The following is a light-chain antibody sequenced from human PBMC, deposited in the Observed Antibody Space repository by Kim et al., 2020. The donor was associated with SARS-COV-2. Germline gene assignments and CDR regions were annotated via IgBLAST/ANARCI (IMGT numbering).Light chain of an antibody. CDR1: KLGDKY. Sequence: ASPGQTASITCSGDKLGDKYACWYQQKPGQSPVMVIYQNNKRPSWIPERFSGSNSGNAATLTISRTQAVDEADYYCQAWDSSTAVFGGGTQLTVL. CDR3: QAWDSSTAV. J-gene: IGLJ2*01. CDR2: QNN. V-gene: IGLV3-1*01.